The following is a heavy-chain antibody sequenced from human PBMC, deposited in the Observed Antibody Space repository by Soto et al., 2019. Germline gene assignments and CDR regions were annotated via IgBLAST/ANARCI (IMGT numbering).Heavy chain of an antibody. Sequence: GGSLRLSCAASGFTFSHYGLHWVRQAPGKGLEWVAVISYDGSDNYYADSVKGRFTISRDNSKYTLYLQMISLRAEDTAVYYCAKDLRATTVTSPYFYYYYMDVWGKGTTVTVSS. CDR1: GFTFSHYG. CDR2: ISYDGSDN. D-gene: IGHD4-17*01. V-gene: IGHV3-30*18. CDR3: AKDLRATTVTSPYFYYYYMDV. J-gene: IGHJ6*03.